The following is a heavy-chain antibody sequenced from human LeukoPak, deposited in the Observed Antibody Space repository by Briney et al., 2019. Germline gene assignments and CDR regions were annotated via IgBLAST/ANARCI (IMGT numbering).Heavy chain of an antibody. J-gene: IGHJ5*02. D-gene: IGHD6-13*01. Sequence: ASVKVSCKAFGGTFSSYAISWVRQAPGQGLEWMGGIIPIFGTANYAQKFQGRVTITADKSTSTAYMELSSLRSEDTAVYYCARGLGSSWYLPRFDPWGQGTLVTVSS. V-gene: IGHV1-69*06. CDR2: IIPIFGTA. CDR1: GGTFSSYA. CDR3: ARGLGSSWYLPRFDP.